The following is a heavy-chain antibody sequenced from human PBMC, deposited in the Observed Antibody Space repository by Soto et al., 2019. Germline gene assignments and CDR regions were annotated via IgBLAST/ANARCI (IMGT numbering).Heavy chain of an antibody. Sequence: ASVKVSCKTSGGSISSYAMNWVRQAPGQGLEWLGAIIPVYGLANYAQKFQGRVTITADESTSTAYMELSSLRSEDTAVYYCARLWNGYLLRAEDYYYCCMDACGKGTTLTVSS. V-gene: IGHV1-69*13. CDR2: IIPVYGLA. D-gene: IGHD3-3*01. CDR3: ARLWNGYLLRAEDYYYCCMDA. CDR1: GGSISSYA. J-gene: IGHJ6*04.